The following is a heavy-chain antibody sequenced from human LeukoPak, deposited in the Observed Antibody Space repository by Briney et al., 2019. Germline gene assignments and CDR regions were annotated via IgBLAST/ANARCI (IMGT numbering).Heavy chain of an antibody. D-gene: IGHD5-18*01. CDR2: IYYSGST. CDR3: AREGRGYNYGAFDY. Sequence: TSETLSLTCTVSGGSISSYYWSWIRQPPGKGLEWIGYIYYSGSTNYNPSLKSRVTISVDTSKNQFSLKLRSVTAADTAVYYCAREGRGYNYGAFDYWGQGTLVTVSS. J-gene: IGHJ4*02. V-gene: IGHV4-59*01. CDR1: GGSISSYY.